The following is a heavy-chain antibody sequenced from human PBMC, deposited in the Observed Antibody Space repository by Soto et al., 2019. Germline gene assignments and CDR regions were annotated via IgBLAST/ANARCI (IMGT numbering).Heavy chain of an antibody. Sequence: GGSLRLSCAGSGFTFGDSYMSWIRQAPGKGLEWLSYMSTGSRYPAYADSVKGRFTVSRENAKRSLFLQMTGLTAEDTAIYYCVRGGGGGRFDPWGQGTMVTVSS. V-gene: IGHV3-11*06. CDR3: VRGGGGGRFDP. J-gene: IGHJ5*02. D-gene: IGHD2-15*01. CDR2: MSTGSRYP. CDR1: GFTFGDSY.